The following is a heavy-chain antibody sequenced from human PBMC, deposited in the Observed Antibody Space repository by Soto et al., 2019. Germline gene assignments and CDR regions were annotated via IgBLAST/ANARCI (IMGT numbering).Heavy chain of an antibody. CDR3: ARALREGLPIYYFDS. CDR2: IFWNDER. Sequence: QVTLKESGPVLVKPTETLTLTCTVSGFSLSKARMGVSWIRQPPGKALEWLAHIFWNDERSYNTSLKSRLTISRDTSKSQVVLPMSSVAPVDTGTYFCARALREGLPIYYFDSWGQGTLVTVSS. CDR1: GFSLSKARMG. J-gene: IGHJ4*02. V-gene: IGHV2-26*01. D-gene: IGHD1-26*01.